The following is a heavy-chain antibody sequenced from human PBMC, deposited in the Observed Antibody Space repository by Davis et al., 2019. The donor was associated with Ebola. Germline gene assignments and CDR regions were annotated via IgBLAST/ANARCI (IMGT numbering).Heavy chain of an antibody. V-gene: IGHV4-34*01. D-gene: IGHD6-19*01. Sequence: SETLSLTCAVYGGSFSGYYWSWIRQPPGKGLEWIGEIDHSGVGEINHSGSTNYNPSLKSRVTISVDTSKNQFSLKLSSLTAADTAVYYCARRKSGWYLGNFDYWGQGTLVTVSS. CDR3: ARRKSGWYLGNFDY. CDR1: GGSFSGYY. J-gene: IGHJ4*02. CDR2: INHSGST.